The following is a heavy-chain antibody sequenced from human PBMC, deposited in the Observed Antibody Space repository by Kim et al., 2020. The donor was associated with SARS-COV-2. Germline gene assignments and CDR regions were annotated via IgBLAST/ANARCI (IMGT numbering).Heavy chain of an antibody. CDR1: GGSISSGGYY. CDR3: ARDRADYGDYWFDP. CDR2: IYYSGST. J-gene: IGHJ5*02. D-gene: IGHD4-17*01. Sequence: SETLSLTCTVSGGSISSGGYYWSWIRHHPGKGLEWIGYIYYSGSTYYNPSLKSRVTISVDTSKNQFSLKLSSVTAADTAVYYCARDRADYGDYWFDPWGQGTLVTVSS. V-gene: IGHV4-31*03.